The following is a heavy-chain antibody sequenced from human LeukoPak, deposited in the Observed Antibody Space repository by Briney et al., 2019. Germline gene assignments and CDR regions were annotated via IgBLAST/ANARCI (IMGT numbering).Heavy chain of an antibody. CDR2: ISSDGSST. D-gene: IGHD6-6*01. CDR3: ARDQRVTGRPDIDY. V-gene: IGHV3-74*03. Sequence: GGSLRLSCAASGFTFRNHCMHWVRQTPGKGLGWVSRISSDGSSTTYADSVKGRFTISRDNAKNTLYLQMNNLRTQDTAMYYCARDQRVTGRPDIDYWGQGTLVIVSS. J-gene: IGHJ4*02. CDR1: GFTFRNHC.